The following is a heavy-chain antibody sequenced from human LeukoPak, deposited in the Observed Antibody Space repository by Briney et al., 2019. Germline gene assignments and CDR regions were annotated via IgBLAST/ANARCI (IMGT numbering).Heavy chain of an antibody. J-gene: IGHJ4*02. D-gene: IGHD4-23*01. CDR2: ISSSSSYI. Sequence: PGGSLRLSCAASGFTFSSYSMNWVRQAPGKGLEWVSSISSSSSYIYYADSVKGRFTISRDNSKNTLYLQMNSLRAEDTAVYYCATRGRYGGNSVDYWGQGTLVTVSS. V-gene: IGHV3-21*01. CDR1: GFTFSSYS. CDR3: ATRGRYGGNSVDY.